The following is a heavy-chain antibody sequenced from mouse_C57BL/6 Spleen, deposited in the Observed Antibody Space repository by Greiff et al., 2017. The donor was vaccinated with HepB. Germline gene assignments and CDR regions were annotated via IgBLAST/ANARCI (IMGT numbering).Heavy chain of an antibody. CDR3: TRRRIYYSNSYYYAMDY. V-gene: IGHV1-15*01. D-gene: IGHD2-5*01. CDR1: GYTFTDYE. CDR2: IDPETGGT. J-gene: IGHJ4*01. Sequence: VQLQQSGAELVRPGASVTLSCKASGYTFTDYEMHWVKQTPVHGLEWIGAIDPETGGTAYNQKFKGKAILTADKSSSTAYMELRSLTSEDSAVYYLTRRRIYYSNSYYYAMDYWGQGTSVTVSS.